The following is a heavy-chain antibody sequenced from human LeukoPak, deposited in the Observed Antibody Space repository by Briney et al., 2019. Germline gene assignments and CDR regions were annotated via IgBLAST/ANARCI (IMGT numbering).Heavy chain of an antibody. V-gene: IGHV3-11*05. CDR2: ISSSSSYT. Sequence: PGESLRLSCAASGFTFSDYYMSWIRQAPGKGLEWVSYISSSSSYTNYADSVKGRFTISRDNAKNSLYLQMNSLRAEDTAVYYCARGGYCSSTSCYWFDPWGQGTLVTVSS. D-gene: IGHD2-2*01. J-gene: IGHJ5*02. CDR3: ARGGYCSSTSCYWFDP. CDR1: GFTFSDYY.